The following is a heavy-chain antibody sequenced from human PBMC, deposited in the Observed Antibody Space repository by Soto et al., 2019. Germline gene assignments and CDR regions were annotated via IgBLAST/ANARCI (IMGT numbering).Heavy chain of an antibody. V-gene: IGHV4-59*01. Sequence: PSETLSLTCTVSGGSISSYFWSWIRQPPGKGLEWIGYIYDSGSTNYNPSLKSRVTISVDRSKNQFSLKLSSVTAADTSVYYCARGHRYCRGGSCYLFDYWGQGTLVTVSS. D-gene: IGHD2-15*01. CDR1: GGSISSYF. CDR3: ARGHRYCRGGSCYLFDY. J-gene: IGHJ4*02. CDR2: IYDSGST.